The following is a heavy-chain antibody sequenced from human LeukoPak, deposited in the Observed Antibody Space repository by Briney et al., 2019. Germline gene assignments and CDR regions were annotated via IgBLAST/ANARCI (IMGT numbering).Heavy chain of an antibody. CDR3: ARCPGSPGDYYFDY. V-gene: IGHV4-61*02. CDR2: IYTSGST. CDR1: GGSISSGSYY. J-gene: IGHJ4*02. Sequence: NPSETLSLTCTVSGGSISSGSYYWSWIRQPAGKGLEWIGRIYTSGSTNYNPSLKSRVTISVDTSKNQFSLKLSSVTAADTAVYYCARCPGSPGDYYFDYWGQGTLVTVSS. D-gene: IGHD2-15*01.